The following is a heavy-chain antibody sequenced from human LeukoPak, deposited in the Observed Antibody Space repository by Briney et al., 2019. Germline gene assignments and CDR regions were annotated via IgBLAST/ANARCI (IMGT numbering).Heavy chain of an antibody. Sequence: SETLSLTCTVSGGSISSYYWSWIRQPPGKGLEWIGRIYTSGSTNYNPSLKSRVTMSVDTSKNQFSLKLSSVTAADTAVYYCARDRIAAAGYYFDYWGQGTLVTVSS. V-gene: IGHV4-4*07. CDR2: IYTSGST. CDR1: GGSISSYY. J-gene: IGHJ4*02. D-gene: IGHD6-13*01. CDR3: ARDRIAAAGYYFDY.